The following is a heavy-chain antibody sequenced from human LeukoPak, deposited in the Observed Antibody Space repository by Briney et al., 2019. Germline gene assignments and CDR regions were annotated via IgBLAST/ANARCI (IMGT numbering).Heavy chain of an antibody. CDR3: AKDRPNFHENSGHYYRRDGDS. J-gene: IGHJ5*01. CDR1: GFTFYMYA. V-gene: IGHV3-23*01. Sequence: GGSLRLSCQASGFTFYMYAMSWVRQAPGKGLEWVASMCGTAGCTFYPDSVKGRFTISRDNSKNVLYLRMTSLTAEDTAIYYCAKDRPNFHENSGHYYRRDGDSWGQGTLVTVSS. CDR2: MCGTAGCT. D-gene: IGHD3-22*01.